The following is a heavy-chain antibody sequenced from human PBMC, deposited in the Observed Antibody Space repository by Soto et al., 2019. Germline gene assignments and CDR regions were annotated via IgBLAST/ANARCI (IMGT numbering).Heavy chain of an antibody. V-gene: IGHV1-8*01. Sequence: QVQLVQSGAEVKKPGASVKVSFKASGYSFTSYAINWVRQATGQGIEWMGWMNPNSGNTGYAQKFQGRVTMTRNTSISTAYMELSSLRSEDTAVYYCARVKAYYGMDVWGQGTTVTVSS. J-gene: IGHJ6*02. CDR2: MNPNSGNT. CDR1: GYSFTSYA. CDR3: ARVKAYYGMDV.